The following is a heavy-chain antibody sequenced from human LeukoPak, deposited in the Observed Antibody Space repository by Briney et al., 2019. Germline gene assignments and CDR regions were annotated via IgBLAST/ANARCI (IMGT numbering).Heavy chain of an antibody. CDR3: ARGHITSGAFDI. CDR1: GYTFTSYA. D-gene: IGHD3-10*01. CDR2: ISPDNGNT. Sequence: ASVKVSCKASGYTFTSYAMHWVRQAPGQRLEWMGWISPDNGNTKYSQKFQGRVTMTRNTSISTAYMELSSLRSEDTAVYYCARGHITSGAFDIWGQGTMVTVSS. V-gene: IGHV1-3*01. J-gene: IGHJ3*02.